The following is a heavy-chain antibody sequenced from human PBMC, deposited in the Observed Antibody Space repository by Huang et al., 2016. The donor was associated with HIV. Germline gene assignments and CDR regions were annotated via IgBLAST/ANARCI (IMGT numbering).Heavy chain of an antibody. CDR2: ISAYNGNT. Sequence: QVQLVQSGTEMKRPGASVRVSCKASGYVFTKYGINWVRQAPGQGLEWSGRISAYNGNTNQAEKFRGRVTLTTDTSTTTAYMELRDLRFDDTAMYYCGRDVWYPLQNWFDPWGQGTLVIVSS. CDR1: GYVFTKYG. J-gene: IGHJ5*02. V-gene: IGHV1-18*01. CDR3: GRDVWYPLQNWFDP. D-gene: IGHD2-15*01.